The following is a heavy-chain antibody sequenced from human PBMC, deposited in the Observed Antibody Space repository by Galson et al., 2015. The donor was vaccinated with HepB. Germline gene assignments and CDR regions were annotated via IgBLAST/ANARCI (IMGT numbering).Heavy chain of an antibody. Sequence: TLSLTCTVSGGSISSGSYYWSWIRQPAGKGLEWIGRIYTSGSTNYNPSLKSRVTMSVDTSKNQFSLKLSSVTAADTAVYYCAILAPVGYFDYWGQGTLVTVSS. CDR3: AILAPVGYFDY. V-gene: IGHV4-61*02. J-gene: IGHJ4*02. CDR2: IYTSGST. CDR1: GGSISSGSYY. D-gene: IGHD2-2*01.